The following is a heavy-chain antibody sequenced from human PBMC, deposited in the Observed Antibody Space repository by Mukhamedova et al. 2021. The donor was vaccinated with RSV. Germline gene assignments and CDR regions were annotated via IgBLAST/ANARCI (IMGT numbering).Heavy chain of an antibody. CDR2: ISGSGGST. V-gene: IGHV3-23*01. CDR3: AKSLSIVARFYGMDV. Sequence: VRQTPGKGLEWVSVISGSGGSTFYADSVKGRFTLSRDNSKNTLYLQMNSLRAEDTAVYYCAKSLSIVARFYGMDVWGQGTKVTV. J-gene: IGHJ6*02. D-gene: IGHD5-12*01.